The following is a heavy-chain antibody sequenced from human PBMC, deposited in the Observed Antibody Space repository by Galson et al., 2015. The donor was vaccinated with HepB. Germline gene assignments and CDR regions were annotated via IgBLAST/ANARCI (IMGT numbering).Heavy chain of an antibody. CDR3: AKGSAAGRPYYFDY. CDR1: GFTFSIYA. Sequence: SLRLSCAASGFTFSIYAMSWVRQAPGKGLEWVSAIDGSGDYTYYADSVKGRVTISRDNSQNTLSLQLNSLRAEDTAIYYCAKGSAAGRPYYFDYWGQGTLGAVSS. D-gene: IGHD6-25*01. J-gene: IGHJ4*02. V-gene: IGHV3-23*01. CDR2: IDGSGDYT.